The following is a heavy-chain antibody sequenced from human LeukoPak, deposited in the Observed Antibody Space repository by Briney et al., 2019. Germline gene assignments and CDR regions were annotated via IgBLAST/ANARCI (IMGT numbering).Heavy chain of an antibody. V-gene: IGHV4-4*09. CDR3: AGRAYGDRALDY. CDR2: IYSSGGT. D-gene: IGHD4-17*01. CDR1: GGSIGTYY. J-gene: IGHJ4*02. Sequence: SETLSLTCTVSGGSIGTYYWSWIRQPPGQGLEWIGYIYSSGGTNYNPSLKSRVTISVDTSKNQFSLKLSSVTAADKAVYYCAGRAYGDRALDYWGQGTLASVCS.